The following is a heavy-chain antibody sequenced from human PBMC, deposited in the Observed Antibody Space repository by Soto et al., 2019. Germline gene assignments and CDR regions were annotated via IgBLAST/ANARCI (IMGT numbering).Heavy chain of an antibody. J-gene: IGHJ4*02. D-gene: IGHD5-18*01. V-gene: IGHV3-23*01. CDR1: GFTSSSYA. Sequence: GGSLRLSCAASGFTSSSYAMSWVRQAPGKGLEWVSAISGSGGSTYYADSVKGRFTISRDNSKNTLYLQMNSLRAEDTAVHYCAKRGYTAMVHYFDYWGQGTMVTVYS. CDR2: ISGSGGST. CDR3: AKRGYTAMVHYFDY.